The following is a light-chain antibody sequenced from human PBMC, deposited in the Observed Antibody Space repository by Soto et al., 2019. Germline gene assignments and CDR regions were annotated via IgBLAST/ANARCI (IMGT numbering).Light chain of an antibody. CDR3: SSYTSSSTPL. CDR2: EVS. J-gene: IGLJ2*01. Sequence: QSALTQPASVSGSPGQSITISCTGTSSDVGGYNYVSWYQHHPGKAPKLMIYEVSNRPSGVSNRFSGSKSGNTASLTISGLQAEDEADYCCSSYTSSSTPLFGGGTKLTVL. CDR1: SSDVGGYNY. V-gene: IGLV2-14*01.